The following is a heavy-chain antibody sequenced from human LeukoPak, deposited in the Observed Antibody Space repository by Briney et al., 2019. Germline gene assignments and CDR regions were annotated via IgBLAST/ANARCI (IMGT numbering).Heavy chain of an antibody. CDR1: GGSFSGYY. V-gene: IGHV4-34*01. CDR2: INHSGST. J-gene: IGHJ5*02. Sequence: SETLSLTCAVYGGSFSGYYWSWIRQPPGKGLEWIGEINHSGSTNYNPSLKSRVTISVDTSKNQFSLKLSSVTAADTAVYYCARAGMLLWFGELSSNWFDPWGQGTLVTVSS. CDR3: ARAGMLLWFGELSSNWFDP. D-gene: IGHD3-10*01.